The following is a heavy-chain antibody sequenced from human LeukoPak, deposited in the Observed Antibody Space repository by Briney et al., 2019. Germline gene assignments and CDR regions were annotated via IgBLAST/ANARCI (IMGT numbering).Heavy chain of an antibody. CDR2: ISFDGSNK. CDR1: GFTFSSYI. CDR3: VRGSYSSGWYWYFDY. J-gene: IGHJ4*02. V-gene: IGHV3-30*09. D-gene: IGHD6-19*01. Sequence: GGSLRLSCAASGFTFSSYIMSWVRQAPGRGLEWVAVISFDGSNKYFADSVDGRFAISRDDSKSTMTLYLNSLRVDDTAMYYCVRGSYSSGWYWYFDYWGQGTLVTVSS.